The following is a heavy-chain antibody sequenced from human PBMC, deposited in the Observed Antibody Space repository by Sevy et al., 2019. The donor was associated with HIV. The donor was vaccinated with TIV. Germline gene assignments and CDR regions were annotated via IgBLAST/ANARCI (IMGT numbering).Heavy chain of an antibody. CDR1: GDSNGGTTDY. Sequence: SETLSLTCTVSGDSNGGTTDYWAWFRQPPGMELEWIGSVYYSGRAHYNWSLKSRVTISIESSKNQFSLKLTSVTSADTAVYYCARPADSSALRGGYQYAIKLWGQGTTVTVSS. CDR3: ARPADSSALRGGYQYAIKL. V-gene: IGHV4-39*01. J-gene: IGHJ6*02. CDR2: VYYSGRA. D-gene: IGHD3-22*01.